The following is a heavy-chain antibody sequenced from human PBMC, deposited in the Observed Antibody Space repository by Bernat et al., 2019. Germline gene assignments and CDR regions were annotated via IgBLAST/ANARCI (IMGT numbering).Heavy chain of an antibody. J-gene: IGHJ4*02. V-gene: IGHV1-8*01. CDR2: MNPQSGNT. Sequence: QVQLVQSGAEVKKPGASVKVSCKASGYTFTSYDINWVRQATGQGLEWMGWMNPQSGNTGYAQKFPVRVTMTRNTSISTAYMALSSLRSEDTAVYYCARGVLLWFGVVDYWGQGTLVTVSS. CDR1: GYTFTSYD. CDR3: ARGVLLWFGVVDY. D-gene: IGHD3-10*01.